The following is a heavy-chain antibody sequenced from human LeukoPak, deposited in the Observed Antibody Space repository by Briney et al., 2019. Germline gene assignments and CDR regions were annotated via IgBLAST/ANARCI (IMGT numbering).Heavy chain of an antibody. J-gene: IGHJ4*02. Sequence: SVKVSCKASGGTFSSYAISWVRQAPGQGLEWMGRIIPIFGTANYAQTFQGRVTITTDESTSTAYMELSSLRSEDTAVYYCASGDYYDSSDFDYWGQGTLVTVSP. CDR1: GGTFSSYA. CDR3: ASGDYYDSSDFDY. V-gene: IGHV1-69*05. CDR2: IIPIFGTA. D-gene: IGHD3-22*01.